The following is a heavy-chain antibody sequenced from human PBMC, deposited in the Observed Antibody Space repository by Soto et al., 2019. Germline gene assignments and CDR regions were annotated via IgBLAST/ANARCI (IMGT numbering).Heavy chain of an antibody. CDR1: GFTFSSYA. Sequence: GGSLRLSCAASGFTFSSYAMSWVRQAPGKGLEWVSAISGSGGSTYYADSVKGRFTISRDNSKNTLYLQMNSLRAEDTAVYYCAKESGITMVRGVLDYFDYWGQGTLVTVSS. D-gene: IGHD3-10*01. CDR2: ISGSGGST. V-gene: IGHV3-23*01. J-gene: IGHJ4*02. CDR3: AKESGITMVRGVLDYFDY.